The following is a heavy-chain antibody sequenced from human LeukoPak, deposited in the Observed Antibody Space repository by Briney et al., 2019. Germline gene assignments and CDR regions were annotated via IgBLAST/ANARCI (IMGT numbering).Heavy chain of an antibody. CDR1: GFTFSHYS. CDR2: ISTSSSYI. CDR3: AGVFSGTYLNYHHFAY. Sequence: GGSLRLSCAVSGFTFSHYSMNWVRQAPGKGQEWVSSISTSSSYIYYADSVKGRFTVSRNNAKNSLYLQMDSLRAEDTAVYYCAGVFSGTYLNYHHFAYWGQGPLVTVSS. D-gene: IGHD1-26*01. J-gene: IGHJ4*02. V-gene: IGHV3-21*01.